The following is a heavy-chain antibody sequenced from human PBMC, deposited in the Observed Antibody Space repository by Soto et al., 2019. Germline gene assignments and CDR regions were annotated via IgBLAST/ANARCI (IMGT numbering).Heavy chain of an antibody. CDR2: ISGSGGST. J-gene: IGHJ6*02. V-gene: IGHV3-23*01. D-gene: IGHD5-18*01. CDR3: AKDRGYSYGYYYYGMDV. CDR1: GFTFSSYA. Sequence: SLRLSCAASGFTFSSYAMSWVRQAPGKGLEWVSAISGSGGSTYYADSVKGRFTISRDNSKNTLYLQMNSLRAEDTAVYYCAKDRGYSYGYYYYGMDVWGQGTTVTVYS.